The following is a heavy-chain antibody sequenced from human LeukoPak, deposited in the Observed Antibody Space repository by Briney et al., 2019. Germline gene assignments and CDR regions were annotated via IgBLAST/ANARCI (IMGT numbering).Heavy chain of an antibody. V-gene: IGHV3-23*01. Sequence: GGSPRLSCAASGFTFSSDAMSWVRQAPGKGLEWVSAISGSGGSTYYADSVKGRFTISRDNSKNTLYLQMNSLRAEDTAVYYCAKGVVVTAIPPFQHWGQGTLVTVSS. J-gene: IGHJ1*01. CDR1: GFTFSSDA. D-gene: IGHD2-21*02. CDR3: AKGVVVTAIPPFQH. CDR2: ISGSGGST.